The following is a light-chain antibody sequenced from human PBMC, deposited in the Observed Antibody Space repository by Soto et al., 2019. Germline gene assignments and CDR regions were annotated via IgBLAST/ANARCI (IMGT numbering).Light chain of an antibody. CDR3: MIWHSSASV. J-gene: IGLJ3*02. CDR1: SGVDVGTYR. V-gene: IGLV5-45*03. CDR2: FKSDSDK. Sequence: QPVLTQPSSLSASPGASASLTCTLRSGVDVGTYRIYWYRQKPGSPPQYLLKFKSDSDKQQGSGVPSRFSGSIDASANAGILLISGLQSEDEADYYCMIWHSSASVFGGGTKLTVL.